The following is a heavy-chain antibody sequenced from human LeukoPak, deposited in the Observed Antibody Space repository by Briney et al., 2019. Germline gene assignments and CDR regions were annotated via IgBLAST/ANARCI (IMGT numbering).Heavy chain of an antibody. CDR1: GGSISSYY. Sequence: SSETLSLTCTVSGGSISSYYWSWIRQPPGKGLEWIGYIYYGGSTNYNPSLKSRVTISVDTSKNQFSLKLSSVTAADTAVYYCARYYGSGSPPALGFDPWGQGTLVTVSS. V-gene: IGHV4-59*01. CDR3: ARYYGSGSPPALGFDP. CDR2: IYYGGST. D-gene: IGHD3-10*01. J-gene: IGHJ5*02.